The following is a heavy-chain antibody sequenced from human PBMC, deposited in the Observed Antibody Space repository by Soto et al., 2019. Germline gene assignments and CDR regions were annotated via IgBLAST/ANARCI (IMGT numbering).Heavy chain of an antibody. CDR1: GYTFTSYG. CDR3: ARMGDVPYYYYGMDV. Sequence: QVQLVQSGAEVKKPGASVKVSCKASGYTFTSYGITWVRQAPGQGLEWLGWINGYNGNTNYAQKLQGRVTMTTDTSXRTAYMERRSLRSDDTAVYYCARMGDVPYYYYGMDVWGQGTTVTVSS. J-gene: IGHJ6*02. CDR2: INGYNGNT. D-gene: IGHD3-16*01. V-gene: IGHV1-18*01.